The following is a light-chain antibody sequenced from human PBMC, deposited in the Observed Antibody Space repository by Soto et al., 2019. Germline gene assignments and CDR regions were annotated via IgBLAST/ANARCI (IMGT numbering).Light chain of an antibody. J-gene: IGKJ5*01. Sequence: EIVLTQSPGTLSLSPGERATLSCRDSEFVTSTYFAWYQQKPGQAPRRLIYGASSTATGIPDRFSGSWSGTDFTLTISRLEPEYFAVYYCQQYSTSPTFGEGTRLEIK. CDR3: QQYSTSPT. CDR1: EFVTSTY. V-gene: IGKV3-20*01. CDR2: GAS.